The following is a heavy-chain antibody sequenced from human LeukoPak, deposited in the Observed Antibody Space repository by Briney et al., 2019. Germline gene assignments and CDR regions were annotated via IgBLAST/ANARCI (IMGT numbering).Heavy chain of an antibody. V-gene: IGHV4-39*07. J-gene: IGHJ4*02. CDR2: INYYGKT. D-gene: IGHD3-16*01. CDR1: GNSISSSSYY. Sequence: SETLSLTCTVSGNSISSSSYYWVWIRQPPGKGLEWIGSINYYGKTYYNPSVKSRVTISVDTSKNQFSLMVRPVTAADTAVYYCGRSAGFVHFDHWGQGTLVTVTS. CDR3: GRSAGFVHFDH.